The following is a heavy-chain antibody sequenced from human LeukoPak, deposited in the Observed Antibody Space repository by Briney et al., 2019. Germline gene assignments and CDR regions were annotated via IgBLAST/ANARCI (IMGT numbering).Heavy chain of an antibody. V-gene: IGHV3-7*04. CDR2: IKPDGGDK. CDR1: GFTFSSYA. D-gene: IGHD4-17*01. J-gene: IGHJ4*02. CDR3: ARDYD. Sequence: TGGSLRLSCAPSGFTFSSYAMTWVRQAPGKGLEWVANIKPDGGDKYYVDSVKGRFAISRDNAKNSLYLQMNSLRAEDTAVYYCARDYDWGQGTLDTVSS.